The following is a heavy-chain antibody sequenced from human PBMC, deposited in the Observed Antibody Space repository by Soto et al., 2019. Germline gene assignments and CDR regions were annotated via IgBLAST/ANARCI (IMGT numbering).Heavy chain of an antibody. Sequence: PGGSLRLSCAASGFTFSSYGMHWVRQAPGKGLEWVAVIWYDGSNKYYADSVKGRFTISRDNSKNTLYLQMNSLRAEDTAVYYCARAGAGYSGYDLDYWGQGTLVTVSS. J-gene: IGHJ4*02. CDR2: IWYDGSNK. CDR3: ARAGAGYSGYDLDY. D-gene: IGHD5-12*01. V-gene: IGHV3-33*01. CDR1: GFTFSSYG.